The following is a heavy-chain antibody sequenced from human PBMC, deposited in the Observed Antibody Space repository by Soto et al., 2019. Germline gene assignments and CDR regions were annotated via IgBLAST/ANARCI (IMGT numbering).Heavy chain of an antibody. V-gene: IGHV3-9*01. CDR2: ISWNSGSI. CDR1: GFTFDDYA. D-gene: IGHD1-26*01. J-gene: IGHJ1*01. CDR3: AKGSYYGKDFQH. Sequence: GGSLRLSCAASGFTFDDYAMHWVRQAPGKGLEWVSGISWNSGSIGYADSVKGRFTISRDNAKNSLYLQMNSLRAEDTALYYCAKGSYYGKDFQHWGQGTLVTVSS.